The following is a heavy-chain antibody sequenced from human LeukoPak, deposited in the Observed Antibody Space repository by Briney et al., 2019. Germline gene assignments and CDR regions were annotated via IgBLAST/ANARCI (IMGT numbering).Heavy chain of an antibody. CDR1: GFTFSSYE. D-gene: IGHD2-15*01. J-gene: IGHJ6*03. CDR2: ISSSGSTI. V-gene: IGHV3-48*03. CDR3: ARGVVAATAYYYYYMDV. Sequence: GGSLRLSCAASGFTFSSYEMNWVRQAPGKGLEWVSYISSSGSTIYYADSVKGRFTISRDNAKNSLYLQMNSLRAEDTAVYYCARGVVAATAYYYYYMDVWGKGTTVTVSS.